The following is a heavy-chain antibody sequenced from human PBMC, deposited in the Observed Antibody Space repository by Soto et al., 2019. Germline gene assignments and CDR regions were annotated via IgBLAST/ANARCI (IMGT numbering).Heavy chain of an antibody. Sequence: SESLSLTCTVSGDSICSSSYHWGWVRQPPGKGLERIGSVYYSGSTYHNPSLKSRVTISVDASKNQFSLNLSSVTAADTAVYYCARHRGPTGPNYWGQGTLVTVSS. CDR1: GDSICSSSYH. V-gene: IGHV4-39*01. CDR3: ARHRGPTGPNY. CDR2: VYYSGST. J-gene: IGHJ4*02. D-gene: IGHD3-10*01.